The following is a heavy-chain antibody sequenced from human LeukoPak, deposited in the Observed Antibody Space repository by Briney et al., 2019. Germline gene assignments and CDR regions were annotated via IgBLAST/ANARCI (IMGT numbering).Heavy chain of an antibody. J-gene: IGHJ1*01. D-gene: IGHD3-22*01. CDR2: INHSGST. V-gene: IGHV4-34*01. CDR1: GGSFSGYY. Sequence: SETLSLTCAVYGGSFSGYYWSWIRQPPGKGLEWIGEINHSGSTNYNPSLKSRVTISVDTSKNQFSLKLSSVTAADTAVYYRARDFVYDSSGYYFRYFQHWGQGTLVTVSS. CDR3: ARDFVYDSSGYYFRYFQH.